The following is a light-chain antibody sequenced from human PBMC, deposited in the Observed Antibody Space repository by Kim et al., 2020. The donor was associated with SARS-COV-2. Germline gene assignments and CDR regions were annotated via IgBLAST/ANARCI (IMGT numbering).Light chain of an antibody. Sequence: GQSITISCAGTRSDVGHYNSVSWYQQHPGKAPKLMIYDVTKRPSGVSIRFSGSKSGNTASLTISGLQAEDEADYYCNSYTSSTSDVFGTGTKVTVL. CDR3: NSYTSSTSDV. CDR2: DVT. CDR1: RSDVGHYNS. J-gene: IGLJ1*01. V-gene: IGLV2-14*04.